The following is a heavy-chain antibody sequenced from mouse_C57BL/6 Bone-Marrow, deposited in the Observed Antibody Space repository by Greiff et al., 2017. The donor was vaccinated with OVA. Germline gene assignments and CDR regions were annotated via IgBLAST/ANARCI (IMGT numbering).Heavy chain of an antibody. Sequence: QVQLQQSGAELVKPGASVKLSCKASGYTFTSYWMHWVKQRPGQGLEWIGMIHPNSGSTNYNEKFKSKATLTVDKSSSTAYMQLSSLTSEDSAVYYCAPITTVVAPYYFDYWGQGTTLTVSS. D-gene: IGHD1-1*01. CDR2: IHPNSGST. J-gene: IGHJ2*01. CDR1: GYTFTSYW. CDR3: APITTVVAPYYFDY. V-gene: IGHV1-64*01.